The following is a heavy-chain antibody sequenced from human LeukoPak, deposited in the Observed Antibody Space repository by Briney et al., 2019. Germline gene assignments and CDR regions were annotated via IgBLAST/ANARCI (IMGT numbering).Heavy chain of an antibody. V-gene: IGHV4-34*03. Sequence: SETLSLTCAVYGGSFSGYYWSWIRQPPGKGLEWIGEINHSGSTNYNPSLKSRVTISVDASKNQFSLKLSSVTAADTAVYYCAYGDYGIIDYWGQGTLVTVSS. J-gene: IGHJ4*02. D-gene: IGHD4-17*01. CDR2: INHSGST. CDR1: GGSFSGYY. CDR3: AYGDYGIIDY.